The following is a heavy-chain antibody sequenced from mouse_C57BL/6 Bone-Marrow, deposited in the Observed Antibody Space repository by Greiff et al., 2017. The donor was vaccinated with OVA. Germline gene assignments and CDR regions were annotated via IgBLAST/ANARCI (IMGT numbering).Heavy chain of an antibody. CDR1: GFTFSDYG. CDR2: ISNLAYSI. Sequence: EVKLMESGGGLVQPGGSLKLSCAASGFTFSDYGMAWVRQAPRKGPEWVAFISNLAYSIYYEDTVTGRFTLSRENAKNTLYLEMSSLRSEDAAMYYCARQGYYYGSSYVSAIDCWGQRTSVTVSS. J-gene: IGHJ4*01. CDR3: ARQGYYYGSSYVSAIDC. D-gene: IGHD1-1*01. V-gene: IGHV5-15*01.